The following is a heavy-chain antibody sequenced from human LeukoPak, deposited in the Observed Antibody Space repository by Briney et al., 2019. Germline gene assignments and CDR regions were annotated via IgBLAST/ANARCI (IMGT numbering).Heavy chain of an antibody. D-gene: IGHD3-10*01. J-gene: IGHJ4*02. Sequence: ASVKVSCKASGGTFSSYAISWVRQAPGQGLEWMGWISAYNGNTNYAQKLQGRVTMTTDTSTSTAYMELRSLRSDDTAVYYCAREVRGVTTSDYWGQGTLVTVSS. CDR1: GGTFSSYA. CDR2: ISAYNGNT. CDR3: AREVRGVTTSDY. V-gene: IGHV1-18*01.